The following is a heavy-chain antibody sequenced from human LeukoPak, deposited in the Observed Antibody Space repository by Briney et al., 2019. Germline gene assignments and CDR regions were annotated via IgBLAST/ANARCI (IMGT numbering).Heavy chain of an antibody. D-gene: IGHD2-2*01. V-gene: IGHV1-69*01. CDR1: GGTFSSYA. CDR3: AREGRCSSTSCYSGGDDWFDP. J-gene: IGHJ5*02. Sequence: SSVKVSCKASGGTFSSYAISWVRQAPGQGLEWMGGIIPIFGTANYAQKFQGRVTITADEPTSTAYMELSSLRSEDTAVYYCAREGRCSSTSCYSGGDDWFDPWGQGTLVTVST. CDR2: IIPIFGTA.